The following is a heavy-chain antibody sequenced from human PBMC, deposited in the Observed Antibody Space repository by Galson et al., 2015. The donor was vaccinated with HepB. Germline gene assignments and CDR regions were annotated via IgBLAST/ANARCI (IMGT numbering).Heavy chain of an antibody. D-gene: IGHD1-26*01. CDR3: ARQGGIASGSPRFYYYYGMDV. CDR2: IIPIFNTA. V-gene: IGHV1-69*13. J-gene: IGHJ6*02. Sequence: SVKVSCKASGGTFGSYAISWVRQAPGQGLEWMGGIIPIFNTANYAQKFQDRVTITADESTSTAYMELSSLRSEDTAVYYCARQGGIASGSPRFYYYYGMDVWGQGTTVTVSS. CDR1: GGTFGSYA.